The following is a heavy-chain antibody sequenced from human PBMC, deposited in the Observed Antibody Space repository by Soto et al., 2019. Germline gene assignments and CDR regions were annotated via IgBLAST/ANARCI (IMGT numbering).Heavy chain of an antibody. Sequence: QVQLVQSGAEVKKPGSSVKVSCKASGGTFSSYTISWVRQAPGQGLEWMGRIIPILGIANYAQKFQGRVTITADKSTSTAYMELSSLRSEDTAVYYCLYDSSGYYPLFDYWGQGTLVTVSS. D-gene: IGHD3-22*01. CDR3: LYDSSGYYPLFDY. CDR2: IIPILGIA. V-gene: IGHV1-69*02. J-gene: IGHJ4*02. CDR1: GGTFSSYT.